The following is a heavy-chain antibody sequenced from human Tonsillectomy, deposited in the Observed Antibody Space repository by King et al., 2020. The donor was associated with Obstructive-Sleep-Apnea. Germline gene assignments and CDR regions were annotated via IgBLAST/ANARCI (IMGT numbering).Heavy chain of an antibody. V-gene: IGHV4-31*03. CDR3: AREPRGQEYTMDV. CDR2: INNSGSA. J-gene: IGHJ6*02. D-gene: IGHD2/OR15-2a*01. Sequence: VQLQESGPGLVKPSQTLSLTCTVSCGSSTSRGFYWSWIRQHPGKGLEWIGYINNSGSAYYNPTRKSRVTFSTHASKNLLSLNLTSVTAADTAVYYCAREPRGQEYTMDVWGQGTTVTVSS. CDR1: CGSSTSRGFY.